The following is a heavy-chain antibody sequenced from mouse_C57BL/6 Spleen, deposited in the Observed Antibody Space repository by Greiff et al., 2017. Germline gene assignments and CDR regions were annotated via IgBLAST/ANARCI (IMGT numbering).Heavy chain of an antibody. Sequence: VQLQQPGAVLVKPGASVKLSCKASGYTFTSYWMHWVKQRPGQGLEWIGMIHPNSGSTNYNEKFKSKATLTVDKSSSTAYMQLSSLTSEDSAVYYCASNNYGSTDWYFDVWGTGTTVTVSS. CDR1: GYTFTSYW. D-gene: IGHD1-1*01. J-gene: IGHJ1*03. V-gene: IGHV1-64*01. CDR2: IHPNSGST. CDR3: ASNNYGSTDWYFDV.